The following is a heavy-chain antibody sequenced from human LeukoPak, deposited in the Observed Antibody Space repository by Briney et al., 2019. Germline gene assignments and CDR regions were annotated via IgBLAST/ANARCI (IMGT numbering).Heavy chain of an antibody. CDR3: ASPIGPYYYDSSGYWAY. Sequence: GASVKVSCKASGGTFSSYAISWVRQAPGQGLEWMGGIIPIFGTANHAQKFQGRVTITTDESTSTAYMELSSLRSEDTAVYYCASPIGPYYYDSSGYWAYWGQGTLVTVSS. J-gene: IGHJ4*02. V-gene: IGHV1-69*05. CDR1: GGTFSSYA. D-gene: IGHD3-22*01. CDR2: IIPIFGTA.